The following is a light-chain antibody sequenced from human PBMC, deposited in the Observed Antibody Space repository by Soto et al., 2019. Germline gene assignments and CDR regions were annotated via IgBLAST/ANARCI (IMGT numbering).Light chain of an antibody. CDR2: AAS. CDR3: LQDYNYPWT. V-gene: IGKV1-6*01. J-gene: IGKJ1*01. Sequence: ASQKTECPHSLSASVGDRVTVTRRASQGIRNDLGWYQQKPGQAPKLLIYAASSLQSGVPSRFSGSGSATDFTLTIGSLQPEDFATYYCLQDYNYPWTFGQGTKVDIK. CDR1: QGIRND.